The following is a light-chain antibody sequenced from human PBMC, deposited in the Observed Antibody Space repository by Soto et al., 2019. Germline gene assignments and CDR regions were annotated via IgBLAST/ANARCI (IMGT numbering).Light chain of an antibody. V-gene: IGKV4-1*01. CDR2: WAS. Sequence: DIVMTQSPDSLAVYLGERATINCKSSQSVLYSSNNKNYLAWYQQKPGQPPKLLFYWASTRESGVPDRFSGSGSGTDFTLTISSLQAEDVAVYYCQQYYSTLQTFGPGTKVDIK. CDR3: QQYYSTLQT. J-gene: IGKJ3*01. CDR1: QSVLYSSNNKNY.